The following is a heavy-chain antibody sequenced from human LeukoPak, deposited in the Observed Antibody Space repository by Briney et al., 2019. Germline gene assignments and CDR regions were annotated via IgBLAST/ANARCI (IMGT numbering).Heavy chain of an antibody. CDR2: VRHDGSDK. CDR1: GFTFTDHA. J-gene: IGHJ6*03. CDR3: AREYSSGWAYYMDV. V-gene: IGHV3-30*02. D-gene: IGHD6-19*01. Sequence: GGSLRLSCAASGFTFTDHAMHWVRQAPGKGLEWMAFVRHDGSDKYYEDSVKGRFTISRDNAKNSLNLQMNSLRAEDTAVYYCAREYSSGWAYYMDVWGKGTTVTVSS.